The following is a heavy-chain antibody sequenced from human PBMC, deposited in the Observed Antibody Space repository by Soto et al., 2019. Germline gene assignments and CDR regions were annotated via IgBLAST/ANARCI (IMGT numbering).Heavy chain of an antibody. CDR1: GGSFSGYY. J-gene: IGHJ6*03. V-gene: IGHV4-34*01. CDR3: AVGMGVTTFELVEYYMDV. Sequence: ASETLSLTCAVYGGSFSGYYWSWIRQPPGKGLEWIGEINHSGSTNYNPSLKSRVTISVDTSKNQFSLKLSSVTAADTAVYYCAVGMGVTTFELVEYYMDVWGKGTSVTVSS. CDR2: INHSGST. D-gene: IGHD4-4*01.